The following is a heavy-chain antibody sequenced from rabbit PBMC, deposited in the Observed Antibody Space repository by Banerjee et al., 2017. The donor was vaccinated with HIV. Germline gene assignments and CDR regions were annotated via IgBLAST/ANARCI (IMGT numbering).Heavy chain of an antibody. V-gene: IGHV1S7*01. D-gene: IGHD4-2*01. J-gene: IGHJ4*01. CDR1: GFDFSSYT. Sequence: QLEESGGGLVQPGGSLKLSCKASGFDFSSYTMNWVRQAPGKGLEWIGYIDPVFGTTYYANWVNGRFTISSHNAQNTLYLQRNSLTAADTATYFCARGSAYAGAGYALWGQGTLVTVS. CDR3: ARGSAYAGAGYAL. CDR2: IDPVFGTT.